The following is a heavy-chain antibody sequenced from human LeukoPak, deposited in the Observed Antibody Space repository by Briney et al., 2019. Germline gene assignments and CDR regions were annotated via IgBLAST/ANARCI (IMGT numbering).Heavy chain of an antibody. V-gene: IGHV3-48*01. J-gene: IGHJ4*02. CDR3: ARVEWHYYDSSGLDY. CDR1: GFTFSNAW. Sequence: GGSLRLSCATSGFTFSNAWMNWVRQAPGKGLEWVSHITASGTAMFYADSVKGRVTMTTDTSTSTAYMELRSLRSDDTAVYYCARVEWHYYDSSGLDYWGQGTLVTVSS. CDR2: ITASGTAM. D-gene: IGHD3-22*01.